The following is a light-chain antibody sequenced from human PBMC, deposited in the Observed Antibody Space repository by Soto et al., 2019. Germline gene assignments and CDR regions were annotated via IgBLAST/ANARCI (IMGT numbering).Light chain of an antibody. CDR3: SSYTSSSTYV. Sequence: QSALTQPVSVSGSPGQSITISCTGTSXDVGGYNYVSWSQQHPGKAPQLIIYEVSNQPSGVSNRFSGSKSGNTASLTISGLQAEDEADYYCSSYTSSSTYVFGTGTKVTIL. CDR1: SXDVGGYNY. J-gene: IGLJ1*01. CDR2: EVS. V-gene: IGLV2-14*01.